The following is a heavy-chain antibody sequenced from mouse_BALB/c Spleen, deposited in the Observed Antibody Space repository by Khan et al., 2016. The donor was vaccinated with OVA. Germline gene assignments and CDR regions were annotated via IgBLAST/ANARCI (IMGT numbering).Heavy chain of an antibody. CDR2: IYYSGTV. Sequence: EVKLLESGPGLVKPSQTVSLTCTVTGISITSGNYRWSWIRQFPGNKLEWIGNIYYSGTVTYNPSLTSRTTITRDTSQNQFFLEMNSLTAEDTATYYCARDDGSLYWYFDVWGAGTTVTVSS. CDR1: GISITSGNYR. D-gene: IGHD1-1*01. V-gene: IGHV3-5*02. J-gene: IGHJ1*01. CDR3: ARDDGSLYWYFDV.